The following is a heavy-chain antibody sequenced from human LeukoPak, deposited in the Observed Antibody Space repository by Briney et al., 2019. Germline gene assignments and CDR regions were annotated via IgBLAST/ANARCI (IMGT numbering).Heavy chain of an antibody. J-gene: IGHJ4*02. CDR2: IRYDGINK. Sequence: GGSLRLSCAASGFTFSAYGMHWVRQAPGKGLEWVAFIRYDGINKYYADSVKGRFTISGDNAKNSLFLQMNSLRVDDTAVYYCARYGSGSHYWGQGTLVTVSS. CDR1: GFTFSAYG. V-gene: IGHV3-30*02. D-gene: IGHD3-10*01. CDR3: ARYGSGSHY.